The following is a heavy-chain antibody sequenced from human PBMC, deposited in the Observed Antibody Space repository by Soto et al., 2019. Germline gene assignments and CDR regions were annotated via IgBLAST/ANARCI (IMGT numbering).Heavy chain of an antibody. D-gene: IGHD3-3*01. CDR3: ATPLGLTFWSGFYYYYYGMDV. Sequence: ASVKVSCKASGGTFSSYAISWVRQAPGQGLEWMGGIIPIFGTANYAQKFQGRVTITADKSTSTAYMELSSLRSEDTAVYYCATPLGLTFWSGFYYYYYGMDVWGQGTTVTVSS. CDR1: GGTFSSYA. J-gene: IGHJ6*02. V-gene: IGHV1-69*06. CDR2: IIPIFGTA.